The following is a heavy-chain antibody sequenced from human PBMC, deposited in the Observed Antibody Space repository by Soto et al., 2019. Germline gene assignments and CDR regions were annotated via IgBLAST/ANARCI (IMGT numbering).Heavy chain of an antibody. CDR3: ARDSSMTTLTIFDF. D-gene: IGHD4-17*01. CDR1: GYTFAPYY. V-gene: IGHV1-46*01. CDR2: IHASGGTS. Sequence: QVQLVHSGAEVKKPGASVKVSCKTSGYTFAPYYMHWVRQAPGQGLEWMGVIHASGGTSTYAQKFQGRIAKAGDTSTGTVFIELRRLESEDTGIYYGARDSSMTTLTIFDFWGQGTLVAVSS. J-gene: IGHJ4*02.